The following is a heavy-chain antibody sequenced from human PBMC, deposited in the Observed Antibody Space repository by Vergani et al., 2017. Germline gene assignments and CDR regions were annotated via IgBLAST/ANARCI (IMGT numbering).Heavy chain of an antibody. J-gene: IGHJ6*03. CDR3: ARAFGGLVVDRADHRAYYSYYMYG. V-gene: IGHV4-30-2*01. CDR1: GDSVSRGAYS. D-gene: IGHD2-15*01. Sequence: QLQLQESGSGLVKPSQTLSLTCGVSGDSVSRGAYSWTWIRQPPGKGLEWIGYFYDSESTYYNPSLKSRVTISLDMSKNQFSLNLDSVTAADTAVYYCARAFGGLVVDRADHRAYYSYYMYGWGKGTTVTVSS. CDR2: FYDSEST.